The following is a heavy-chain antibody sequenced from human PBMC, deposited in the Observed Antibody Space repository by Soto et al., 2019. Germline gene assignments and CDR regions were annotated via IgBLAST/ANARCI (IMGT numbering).Heavy chain of an antibody. V-gene: IGHV3-74*01. CDR1: GFTFSSYW. CDR3: ATGRYSYGWGY. CDR2: INSAGSAS. D-gene: IGHD5-18*01. J-gene: IGHJ4*02. Sequence: EVQLVESGGGLVQPGGSLRLSCVGSGFTFSSYWMHWVRQVPGKGPVWVSRINSAGSASSYVDFVKGRFTVSRDNAKNTLYLEMTSLSAEDTAVYHCATGRYSYGWGYGGQGTLVTVSS.